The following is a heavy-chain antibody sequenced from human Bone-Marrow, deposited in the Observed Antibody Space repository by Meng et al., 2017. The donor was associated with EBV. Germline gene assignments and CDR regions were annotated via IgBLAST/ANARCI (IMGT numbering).Heavy chain of an antibody. CDR2: ISYDGSNK. CDR1: GFTFSSYG. Sequence: QVQLGEGGGGVVPPGRFLRLSVAASGFTFSSYGMHWVRQAPGKGLEWVAVISYDGSNKYYADSVKGRFTISRDNSKNTLYLQMNSLRAEDTAVYYCAKGPGIVVVKYWGQGTLVTVSS. V-gene: IGHV3-30*18. J-gene: IGHJ4*02. CDR3: AKGPGIVVVKY. D-gene: IGHD2-21*01.